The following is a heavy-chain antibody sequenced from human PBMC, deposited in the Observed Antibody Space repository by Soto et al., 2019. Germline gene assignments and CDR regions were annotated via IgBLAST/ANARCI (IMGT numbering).Heavy chain of an antibody. V-gene: IGHV3-15*01. J-gene: IGHJ6*03. CDR3: TSEGCSGGSCPYYYYYMDV. CDR1: GFTFSNAW. CDR2: IKSKTDGGTT. D-gene: IGHD2-15*01. Sequence: GGSLRLSCAASGFTFSNAWMSWVRQAPGKGLEWVGRIKSKTDGGTTDYAAPVKGRFTISRDDSKNTLYLQMNSLKTEDTAVYYCTSEGCSGGSCPYYYYYMDVWGKGTTVTVSS.